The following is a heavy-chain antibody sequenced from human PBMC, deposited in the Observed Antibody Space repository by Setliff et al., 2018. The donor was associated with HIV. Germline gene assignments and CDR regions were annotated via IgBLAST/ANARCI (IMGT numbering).Heavy chain of an antibody. J-gene: IGHJ4*02. Sequence: SETLSLTCIVSGGSISTTGYYWGWIRQPPGKGLEWIGSIYYSGSTYYNPPLKSRVTISVDTSKNQFSLKLSSVTVADTAVYYCARLTLYSSSWYGTRDYFDYWGQGTLVTVSS. CDR3: ARLTLYSSSWYGTRDYFDY. V-gene: IGHV4-39*01. CDR1: GGSISTTGYY. D-gene: IGHD6-13*01. CDR2: IYYSGST.